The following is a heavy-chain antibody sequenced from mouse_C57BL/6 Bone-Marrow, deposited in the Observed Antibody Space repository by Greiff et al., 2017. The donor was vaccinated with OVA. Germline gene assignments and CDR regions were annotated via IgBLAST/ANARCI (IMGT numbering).Heavy chain of an antibody. CDR2: INYDGSST. V-gene: IGHV5-16*01. Sequence: EVNVVESEGGLVQPGSSMKLSCTASGFTFSDYYMAWVRQVPEKGLEWVANINYDGSSTYYLDSLKSRFIISRDNAKNILYLQMSSLKSEDTATYYCARDQDYSNPYWYFDVWGTGTTVTVSS. J-gene: IGHJ1*03. CDR3: ARDQDYSNPYWYFDV. D-gene: IGHD2-5*01. CDR1: GFTFSDYY.